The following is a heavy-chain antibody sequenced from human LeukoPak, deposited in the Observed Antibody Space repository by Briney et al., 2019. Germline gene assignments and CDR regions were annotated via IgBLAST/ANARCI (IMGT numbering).Heavy chain of an antibody. CDR2: INHSGST. CDR3: ARMVGTGGRGTSCFDY. Sequence: SETLSLTCAVYGGSFSGYYWSWIRQPPGKGLEWIGEINHSGSTNYNPSLKSRVTISVDTPKNQFSLKLSSVTAADTAVYYCARMVGTGGRGTSCFDYWGQGTLVTVSS. CDR1: GGSFSGYY. D-gene: IGHD2-2*01. V-gene: IGHV4-34*01. J-gene: IGHJ4*01.